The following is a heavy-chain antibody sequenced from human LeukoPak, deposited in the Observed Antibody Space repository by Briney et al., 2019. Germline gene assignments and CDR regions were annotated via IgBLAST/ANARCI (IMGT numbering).Heavy chain of an antibody. CDR1: GFTFSTYW. CDR2: IHQDGNKK. D-gene: IGHD1-1*01. V-gene: IGHV3-7*04. J-gene: IGHJ4*02. CDR3: ARGDDFSGDY. Sequence: GGSLRLCCAASGFTFSTYWMSWVRQAPGKGLEWVANIHQDGNKKYYVGSVKGRFTISRDNAKNSLYLQMNSLRVEDTAVYYCARGDDFSGDYWGQGTLVTVSS.